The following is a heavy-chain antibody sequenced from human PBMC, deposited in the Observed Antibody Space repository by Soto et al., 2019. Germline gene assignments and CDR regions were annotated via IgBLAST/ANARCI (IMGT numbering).Heavy chain of an antibody. CDR3: ATDLFNYDILTRPLDY. CDR2: FDPEDGET. J-gene: IGHJ4*02. Sequence: ASVKVSCKVSGYTLTELSMHWVRQAPGKGLEWMGGFDPEDGETIYAQKFQGRVTMTEDTSTDTAYMELSSLRSEDTAVYYCATDLFNYDILTRPLDYWGQATLVTVSS. V-gene: IGHV1-24*01. CDR1: GYTLTELS. D-gene: IGHD3-9*01.